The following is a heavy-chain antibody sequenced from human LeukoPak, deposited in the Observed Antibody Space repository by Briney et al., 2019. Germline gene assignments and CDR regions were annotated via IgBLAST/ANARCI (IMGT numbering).Heavy chain of an antibody. Sequence: GGSLRLSCEASGFAFGSYAMHWVRQAPGKGLEWVANIKQDGSEKYYVDSVKGRFTISRDNAKNLLYLQMNSLRAEDTAVYYCARDRVNSYDMYYFDYWGQGTLVTVSS. CDR3: ARDRVNSYDMYYFDY. V-gene: IGHV3-7*01. CDR1: GFAFGSYA. J-gene: IGHJ4*02. D-gene: IGHD5-18*01. CDR2: IKQDGSEK.